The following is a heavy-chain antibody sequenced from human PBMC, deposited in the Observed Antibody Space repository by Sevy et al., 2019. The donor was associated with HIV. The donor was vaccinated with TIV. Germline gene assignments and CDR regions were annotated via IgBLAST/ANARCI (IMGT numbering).Heavy chain of an antibody. Sequence: GGSLRLSCVASGFTFSTYSMNWVRRAPGKGLEWVSCSSSSSNYIYYADSVKGRFTISRDNAKNSLYLHMNSLRAEDTAVYYSARDDIVARDYFDYWGQGTLVTVSS. CDR2: SSSSSNYI. J-gene: IGHJ4*02. CDR3: ARDDIVARDYFDY. D-gene: IGHD2-15*01. CDR1: GFTFSTYS. V-gene: IGHV3-21*01.